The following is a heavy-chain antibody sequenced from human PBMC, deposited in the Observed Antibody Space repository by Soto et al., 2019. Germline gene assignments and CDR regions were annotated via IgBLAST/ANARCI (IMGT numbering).Heavy chain of an antibody. CDR1: GFTFSSYS. J-gene: IGHJ3*02. V-gene: IGHV3-21*04. CDR3: TKGAQQWLNRAFDI. Sequence: PGGSLRLSCAASGFTFSSYSMNWVRQAPGKGLEWVSSISSSSSYIYYADSVKGRFTISRDNSKNTLYLQMNSLRAEDTAVYYCTKGAQQWLNRAFDIWGQGTMVTVSS. CDR2: ISSSSSYI. D-gene: IGHD6-19*01.